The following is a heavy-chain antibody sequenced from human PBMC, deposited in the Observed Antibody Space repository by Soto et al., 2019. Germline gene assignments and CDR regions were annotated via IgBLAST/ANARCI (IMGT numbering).Heavy chain of an antibody. Sequence: GGSLRLSCAASGFTFRNYAIHWVRQAPGKGLEWVAVISRDGSHKYYLDSVKGRFTIPRDNSKDTVNLLMNSLRDDDSAMYYCARSRNSAVADSFDFWGQGTLVTVSS. CDR1: GFTFRNYA. CDR3: ARSRNSAVADSFDF. CDR2: ISRDGSHK. J-gene: IGHJ4*02. D-gene: IGHD1-26*01. V-gene: IGHV3-30*04.